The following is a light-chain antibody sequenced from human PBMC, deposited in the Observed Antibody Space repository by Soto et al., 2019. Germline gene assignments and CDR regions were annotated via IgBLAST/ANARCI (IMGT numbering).Light chain of an antibody. Sequence: QSALTQPPSVSGAPGQRVTISCTGSSSNIGAGYDVHWYQQLPGTAPKLLIYGNSNRPSGVPDRFSGSKSGTSASLAITGLQAEDEADYYCQSYDSSLSEVFGTGTKLTVL. V-gene: IGLV1-40*01. J-gene: IGLJ1*01. CDR3: QSYDSSLSEV. CDR1: SSNIGAGYD. CDR2: GNS.